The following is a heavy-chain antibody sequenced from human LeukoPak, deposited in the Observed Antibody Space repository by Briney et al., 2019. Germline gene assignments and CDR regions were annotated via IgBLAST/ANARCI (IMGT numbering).Heavy chain of an antibody. CDR2: ISYDGSNK. V-gene: IGHV3-30-3*01. CDR3: AKGDRYCSGGSCYSPFDY. Sequence: GRSLRLSCAASGFTFSSYAMHWVRQAPGKGLEWVAVISYDGSNKYYADSVKGRFTISRDNSKNTLYLQMNSLRAEDTAVYYCAKGDRYCSGGSCYSPFDYWGQGTLVTVSS. J-gene: IGHJ4*02. D-gene: IGHD2-15*01. CDR1: GFTFSSYA.